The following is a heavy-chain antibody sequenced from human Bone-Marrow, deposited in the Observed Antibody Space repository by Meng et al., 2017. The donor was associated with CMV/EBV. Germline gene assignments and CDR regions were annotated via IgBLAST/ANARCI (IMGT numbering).Heavy chain of an antibody. D-gene: IGHD5-24*01. V-gene: IGHV3-33*01. CDR3: ARYRDGYNWDL. CDR1: GFTFSCCG. Sequence: SCAASGFTFSCCGMHWFRKAPGKGLEWVAVIWYDGSLKYYIDSVKGRFTISRDNSRNTLYLQMNSLRSEDTAMYYCARYRDGYNWDLWGQGTLVTVSS. CDR2: IWYDGSLK. J-gene: IGHJ5*02.